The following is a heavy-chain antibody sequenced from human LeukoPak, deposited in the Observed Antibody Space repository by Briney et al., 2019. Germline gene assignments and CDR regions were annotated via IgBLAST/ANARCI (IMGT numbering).Heavy chain of an antibody. CDR1: GITLSNYG. J-gene: IGHJ4*02. Sequence: GGSLRLSCAVSGITLSNYGMTWVRQAPGKGLEWVAGISGSGGGTHYADSVEGRFTLSRDNPKNTLHLQMNSLRAEDTAVYFCAKRGVVIRVILVGFHKEAYYFDSWGQGALVTVSS. CDR3: AKRGVVIRVILVGFHKEAYYFDS. V-gene: IGHV3-23*01. CDR2: ISGSGGGT. D-gene: IGHD3-22*01.